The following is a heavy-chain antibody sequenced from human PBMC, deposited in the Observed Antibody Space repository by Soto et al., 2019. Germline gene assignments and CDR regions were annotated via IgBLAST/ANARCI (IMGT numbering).Heavy chain of an antibody. Sequence: GGSLRLSCKASGFTFSDFGMHWARQAPGKGLEWVSAIWYDGSYQYYADPVRGRFTTSRDNPNNTLFLQMNSLRVEDTAVYYCARDRLITYGAKIAPDHWGQGALVTVSS. J-gene: IGHJ5*02. CDR1: GFTFSDFG. D-gene: IGHD3-16*01. V-gene: IGHV3-33*01. CDR3: ARDRLITYGAKIAPDH. CDR2: IWYDGSYQ.